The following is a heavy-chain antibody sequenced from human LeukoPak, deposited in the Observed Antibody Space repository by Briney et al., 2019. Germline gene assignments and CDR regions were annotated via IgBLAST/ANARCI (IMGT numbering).Heavy chain of an antibody. D-gene: IGHD1-7*01. V-gene: IGHV3-48*04. CDR1: EFTFSSYS. CDR3: ARGDNWNSYYYYYMDV. CDR2: ISSDGSTI. J-gene: IGHJ6*03. Sequence: GGSRRLSCAASEFTFSSYSMNSVRQAPGKGLEWVSYISSDGSTIYYADSVKGRLTISRDNAKNSLYLHINSLRAEDTAVYYCARGDNWNSYYYYYMDVWGKGTTVTVSS.